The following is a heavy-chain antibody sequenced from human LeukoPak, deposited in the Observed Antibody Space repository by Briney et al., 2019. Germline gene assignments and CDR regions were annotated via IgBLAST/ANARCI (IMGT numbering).Heavy chain of an antibody. J-gene: IGHJ6*03. CDR2: IWDDGSNK. D-gene: IGHD7-27*01. V-gene: IGHV3-33*01. CDR1: GFTFSSYG. CDR3: ARTGDRYYYYYMDV. Sequence: GGSLRLSCAASGFTFSSYGMHWVRQAPGKGLEWVAVIWDDGSNKYYADSVKGRFTISRDNSKNTLYLQMNSLRAEDTAVYYCARTGDRYYYYYMDVWGKGTTVAVSS.